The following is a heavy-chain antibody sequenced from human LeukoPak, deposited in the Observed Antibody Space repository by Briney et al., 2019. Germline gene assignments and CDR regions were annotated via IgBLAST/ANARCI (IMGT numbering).Heavy chain of an antibody. V-gene: IGHV3-23*01. CDR1: GFTFSSYW. D-gene: IGHD4-17*01. CDR2: ISGGDQT. J-gene: IGHJ4*02. CDR3: AKGVHGDYAHYFDY. Sequence: GGSLRLSCAASGFTFSSYWMHWVRQAPGKGLEWVSVISGGDQTYYANSVKGRFTISRDNSKNTLYLHMNSLRAEDTALYYCAKGVHGDYAHYFDYWGLGTLVTVSS.